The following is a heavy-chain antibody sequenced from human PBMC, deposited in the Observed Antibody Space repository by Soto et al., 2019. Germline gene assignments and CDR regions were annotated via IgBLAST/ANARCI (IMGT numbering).Heavy chain of an antibody. V-gene: IGHV3-30*03. D-gene: IGHD4-17*01. Sequence: QLVESGGGVVQPGRSLRLSCAASGFTFSSYGIHWVRQAPGKGLEWVAVISYDGGNEYYADSVKGRFTMSRDNSKNKLYLEMNSLRIEDTAVYYCARGTLKRTTVPRCDYWGQGALVTVSS. CDR3: ARGTLKRTTVPRCDY. CDR1: GFTFSSYG. J-gene: IGHJ4*02. CDR2: ISYDGGNE.